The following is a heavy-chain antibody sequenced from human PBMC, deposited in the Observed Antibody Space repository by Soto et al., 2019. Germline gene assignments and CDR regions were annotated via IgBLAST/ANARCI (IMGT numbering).Heavy chain of an antibody. Sequence: QVQLVQSGAEVKKPGSSVKVSCKASGGTFSSYTISWVRQAPGQGREWMGRIIHILGIANYAQKFQGRVTITADKSTSTAYMELSSLRSEDTAVYYCARGPSNYIYYYDMDVWGKGTTVTVSS. CDR3: ARGPSNYIYYYDMDV. V-gene: IGHV1-69*02. CDR1: GGTFSSYT. D-gene: IGHD4-4*01. J-gene: IGHJ6*03. CDR2: IIHILGIA.